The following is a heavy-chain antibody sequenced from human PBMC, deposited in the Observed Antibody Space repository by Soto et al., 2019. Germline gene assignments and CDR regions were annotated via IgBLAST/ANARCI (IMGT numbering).Heavy chain of an antibody. D-gene: IGHD6-19*01. CDR2: INSDGSST. CDR3: ARRGAVAGLHY. Sequence: EVQLVESGGGLVQPGGSPRVSCAASGFTFSSYWMHWVRQAPGKGLVWVSRINSDGSSTSYADSVKGRFTISRDNAKNTLYLQMNSRRAEDTAIYYCARRGAVAGLHYWGQGTLVTVSS. J-gene: IGHJ4*02. V-gene: IGHV3-74*01. CDR1: GFTFSSYW.